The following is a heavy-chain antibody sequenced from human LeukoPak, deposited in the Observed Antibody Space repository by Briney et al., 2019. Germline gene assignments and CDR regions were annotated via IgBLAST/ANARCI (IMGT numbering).Heavy chain of an antibody. V-gene: IGHV1-18*01. Sequence: ASVKVSCKASGYTFTSYGISWVRQAPGQGLEWMGWISAYNGNTNYAQKLQGRVTMTTDTSTSTAYMELRSLRSDVTAVYYCARDGVVPAAISVTAPTDNWFDPWGQGTLVTVSS. CDR2: ISAYNGNT. CDR3: ARDGVVPAAISVTAPTDNWFDP. D-gene: IGHD2-2*02. J-gene: IGHJ5*02. CDR1: GYTFTSYG.